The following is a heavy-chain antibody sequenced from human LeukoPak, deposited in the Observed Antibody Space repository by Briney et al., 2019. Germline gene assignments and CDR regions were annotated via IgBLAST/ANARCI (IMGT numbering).Heavy chain of an antibody. CDR3: ARASGGNRYAVHYYYGMDV. CDR2: ISAYNGNT. V-gene: IGHV1-18*01. D-gene: IGHD2-8*01. Sequence: ASVKVSCKASGYTFTSYGISWVRQAPGQGLEWMGWISAYNGNTNYAQKLQGRVTMTTDTSTSTAYMELRSLRSDDTAVYYCARASGGNRYAVHYYYGMDVWGQGTTVTVSS. J-gene: IGHJ6*02. CDR1: GYTFTSYG.